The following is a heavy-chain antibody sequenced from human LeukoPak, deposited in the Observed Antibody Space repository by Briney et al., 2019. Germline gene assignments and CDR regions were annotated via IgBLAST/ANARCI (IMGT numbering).Heavy chain of an antibody. D-gene: IGHD2-2*01. V-gene: IGHV3-73*01. Sequence: GGSLRLSCAASGFTFSGSAMHWVRQASGKGLEWVGRIRSKANSYATAYAASVKGRFTISRDDSKNTAYLQMNSLRAEDTAVYYCARDCSSTSCYLEGDYWGQGTLVTVSS. CDR3: ARDCSSTSCYLEGDY. CDR1: GFTFSGSA. CDR2: IRSKANSYAT. J-gene: IGHJ4*02.